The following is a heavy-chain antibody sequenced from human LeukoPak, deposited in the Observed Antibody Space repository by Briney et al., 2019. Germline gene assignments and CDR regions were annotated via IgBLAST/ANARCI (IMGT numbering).Heavy chain of an antibody. V-gene: IGHV3-74*01. CDR2: IKTDGSIT. D-gene: IGHD4-17*01. Sequence: GGSLRLSCAASGFSFSVYWMHWVRQAPGKGPVWVSRIKTDGSITDYADSVKGRFTISRDNAKNSLYLQMNNLRAEDTAVYYCARGRTSGGVTTETDYWGQGTLVTVSS. CDR1: GFSFSVYW. CDR3: ARGRTSGGVTTETDY. J-gene: IGHJ4*02.